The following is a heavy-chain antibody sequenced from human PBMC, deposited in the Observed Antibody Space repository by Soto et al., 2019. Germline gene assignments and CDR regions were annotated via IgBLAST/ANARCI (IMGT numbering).Heavy chain of an antibody. Sequence: ASVKVSCKASGGTFSSYTISWVRQAPGQGLEWMGWINPNSGGTNYAQKFQGWVTMTRDTSISTAYMELSRLRSDDTAVYYCATGLLTYMTTVTQNRATDAFDIWGQGTMVTVSS. J-gene: IGHJ3*02. CDR3: ATGLLTYMTTVTQNRATDAFDI. CDR2: INPNSGGT. V-gene: IGHV1-2*04. CDR1: GGTFSSYT. D-gene: IGHD4-17*01.